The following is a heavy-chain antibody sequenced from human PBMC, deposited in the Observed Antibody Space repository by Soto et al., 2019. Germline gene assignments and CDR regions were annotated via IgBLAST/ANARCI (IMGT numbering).Heavy chain of an antibody. CDR1: GGTISSYT. D-gene: IGHD2-15*01. V-gene: IGHV1-69*08. Sequence: QVQLVQSGAEVKKPGSSVKVSCKASGGTISSYTISWVRQAPGQGLEWMGRIIPILGIANYAQKFQGRVTITADKSTSTAYMELSSLRSEDTAVYYCARDGYCSGGSCYSFHWFDPWGQGTLVTVSS. CDR2: IIPILGIA. CDR3: ARDGYCSGGSCYSFHWFDP. J-gene: IGHJ5*02.